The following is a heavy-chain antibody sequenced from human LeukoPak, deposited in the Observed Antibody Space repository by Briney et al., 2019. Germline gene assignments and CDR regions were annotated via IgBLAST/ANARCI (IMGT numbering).Heavy chain of an antibody. Sequence: SETLSLTCIVSGGSISSSNYYWGWIRQPPGKGLEWIGTIYYTGSTYYNPSLKSRVTISVDTSKNQFSLKLSSVTAADTAVYYCARVLRQLVRYYYYYMDVWGKGTTVTVSS. J-gene: IGHJ6*03. CDR1: GGSISSSNYY. V-gene: IGHV4-39*07. CDR3: ARVLRQLVRYYYYYMDV. CDR2: IYYTGST. D-gene: IGHD6-6*01.